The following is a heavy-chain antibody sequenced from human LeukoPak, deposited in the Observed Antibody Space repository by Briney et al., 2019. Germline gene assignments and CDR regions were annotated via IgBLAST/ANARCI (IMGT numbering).Heavy chain of an antibody. D-gene: IGHD3-10*01. Sequence: PGGSLRLSCAASGFTFSSYSMNWVRQAPGKGLEWVSYISSSSSTIYYADSVKGRFTISRDNAKNSLYLQMNSLRAEDTAVYYCARDRASSNYYGMDVWGQGTTVTASS. J-gene: IGHJ6*02. CDR3: ARDRASSNYYGMDV. CDR1: GFTFSSYS. CDR2: ISSSSSTI. V-gene: IGHV3-48*01.